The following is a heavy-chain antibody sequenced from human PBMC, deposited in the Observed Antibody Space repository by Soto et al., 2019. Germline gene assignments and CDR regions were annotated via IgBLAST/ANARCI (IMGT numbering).Heavy chain of an antibody. J-gene: IGHJ5*02. V-gene: IGHV4-39*01. CDR2: IYYSGST. CDR3: ARHSWDYYDSSETGWFDP. D-gene: IGHD3-22*01. Sequence: SETLSLTCTVSGGSISSSSYYWGWIRQPPGKGLEWIGSIYYSGSTYYNPSLKSRVTISVDTSKNQFSLKLSSVTAADTAVYYCARHSWDYYDSSETGWFDPWGQGTLVTVSS. CDR1: GGSISSSSYY.